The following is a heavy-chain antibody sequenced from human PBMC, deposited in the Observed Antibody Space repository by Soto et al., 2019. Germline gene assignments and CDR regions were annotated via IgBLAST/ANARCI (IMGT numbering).Heavy chain of an antibody. Sequence: ASVKVSCKASGYTFTSYGISWVRQAPGQGLEWMGWISAYNGNTNYAQKLQGRVTMTTDTSTSTAYMELRSLRSDDTAVYYCARGRKQWLVTTDFDYWGQGTLVTVSS. J-gene: IGHJ4*02. D-gene: IGHD6-19*01. CDR1: GYTFTSYG. CDR2: ISAYNGNT. CDR3: ARGRKQWLVTTDFDY. V-gene: IGHV1-18*01.